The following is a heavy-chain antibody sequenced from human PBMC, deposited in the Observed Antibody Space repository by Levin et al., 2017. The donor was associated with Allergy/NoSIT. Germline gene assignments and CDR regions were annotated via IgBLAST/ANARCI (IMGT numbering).Heavy chain of an antibody. J-gene: IGHJ4*02. CDR1: ADTFGRFT. CDR2: IIPSLGIP. D-gene: IGHD3-16*01. V-gene: IGHV1-69*04. Sequence: KRGESLKISCEASADTFGRFTISWLRQAPGQGLEWMGRIIPSLGIPSYAQKFQGRVTMTADKSTTTAYMELSDLTSEDTAVYFCARDLGLITADFDHWGLGTLVTVSS. CDR3: ARDLGLITADFDH.